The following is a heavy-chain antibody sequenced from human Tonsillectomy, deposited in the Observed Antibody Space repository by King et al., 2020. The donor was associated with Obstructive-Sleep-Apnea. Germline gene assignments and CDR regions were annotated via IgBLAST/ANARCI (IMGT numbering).Heavy chain of an antibody. Sequence: VQLQQWGAGLLKPSETLSLTCAVYGGSFSGYYWSWIRQPPGKGLEWIGEINHSGSTNDNPSLKSRVTMSVDTSKNQFSLNLSSVTAADAAVYYRATLVTAGYWGQGTLVSVSS. CDR3: ATLVTAGY. V-gene: IGHV4-34*01. CDR2: INHSGST. CDR1: GGSFSGYY. J-gene: IGHJ4*02. D-gene: IGHD3-16*01.